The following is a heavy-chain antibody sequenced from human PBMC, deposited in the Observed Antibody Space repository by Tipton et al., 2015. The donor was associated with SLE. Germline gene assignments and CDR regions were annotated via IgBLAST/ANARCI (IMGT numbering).Heavy chain of an antibody. CDR1: GGSITNYY. D-gene: IGHD2-2*01. CDR2: ICCGGST. Sequence: TLSLTCTVSGGSITNYYWGWVRQPAGKGLEWIGRICCGGSTKYNPSLDSRVSLSVDASKDQFSLKLSSVTAADTAVYYCVVCSPSSCSYFDYWGQGTRVTVSS. J-gene: IGHJ4*02. CDR3: VVCSPSSCSYFDY. V-gene: IGHV4-4*07.